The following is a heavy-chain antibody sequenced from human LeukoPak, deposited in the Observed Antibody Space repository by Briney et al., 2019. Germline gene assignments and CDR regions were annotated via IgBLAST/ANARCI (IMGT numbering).Heavy chain of an antibody. CDR2: IYHSGTT. D-gene: IGHD6-13*01. J-gene: IGHJ5*02. V-gene: IGHV4-4*02. CDR3: AREGYSSRDWFDP. Sequence: SETLSLTCAVSGGSISSSNWWSWVRQPPGKGLEWIGEIYHSGTTHYNPSPKSRVAISVDKSKIQFSLKLSSVTAADTAVYYCAREGYSSRDWFDPWGQGTLVTVSS. CDR1: GGSISSSNW.